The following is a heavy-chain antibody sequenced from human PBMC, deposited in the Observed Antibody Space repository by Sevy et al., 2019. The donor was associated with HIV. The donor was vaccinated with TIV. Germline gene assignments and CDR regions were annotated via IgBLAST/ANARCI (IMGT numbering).Heavy chain of an antibody. CDR1: GFTFSNAW. J-gene: IGHJ4*02. CDR3: STDGGGYNYGYSFDY. V-gene: IGHV3-15*07. Sequence: GGSLRLSCAASGFTFSNAWMNWVRQAPGKGLEWVGRIKSKTDGGTTDYAAPVKGRFTISRDDSKNTLYLQMNSRKTGDTAVYYCSTDGGGYNYGYSFDYWGQGTLVTVSS. D-gene: IGHD5-18*01. CDR2: IKSKTDGGTT.